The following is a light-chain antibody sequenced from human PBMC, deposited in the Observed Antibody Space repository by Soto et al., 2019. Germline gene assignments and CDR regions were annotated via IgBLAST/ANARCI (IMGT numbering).Light chain of an antibody. CDR1: SSDVGGYKY. V-gene: IGLV2-14*01. CDR3: SSYTRSTTLNVL. CDR2: EVS. Sequence: QSALTQPASVSGSPGQSITISCTGTSSDVGGYKYVSWYQQHPGKVPQLMIYEVSNRPSGVSNRFSGSKSGNTASLSISGLQAEDEAEYYCSSYTRSTTLNVLFGGGTKLTVL. J-gene: IGLJ2*01.